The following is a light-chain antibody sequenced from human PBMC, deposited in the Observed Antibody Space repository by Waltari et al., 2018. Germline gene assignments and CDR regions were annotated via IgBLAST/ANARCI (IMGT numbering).Light chain of an antibody. CDR1: SSDVGSYNL. CDR2: EAS. V-gene: IGLV2-23*01. Sequence: QCALTQPASVSGSPGQSIPISCTGPSSDVGSYNLVSWYQQHPGKAPKLMIYEASKRPSGVSNRFSGSKSGNTASLTISGLQAEDEADYYCSSYAGNCNLVVFGGGTKLTVL. J-gene: IGLJ2*01. CDR3: SSYAGNCNLVV.